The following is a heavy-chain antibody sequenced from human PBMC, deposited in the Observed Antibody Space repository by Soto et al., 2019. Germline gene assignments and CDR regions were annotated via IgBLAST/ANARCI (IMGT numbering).Heavy chain of an antibody. CDR1: GFVFSDFG. D-gene: IGHD3-22*01. V-gene: IGHV3-30*18. Sequence: QVQLVESGGGVVQPGRSLRLSCVGSGFVFSDFGMNWVRQAPGKGLEWVAVISFDGKKKYYADSVKGRFSISRDNSKNTVSLQINSLGAEDTAVYYCAKNRRMIVAVIVAFDNWGQGTMVTVSS. CDR2: ISFDGKKK. J-gene: IGHJ3*02. CDR3: AKNRRMIVAVIVAFDN.